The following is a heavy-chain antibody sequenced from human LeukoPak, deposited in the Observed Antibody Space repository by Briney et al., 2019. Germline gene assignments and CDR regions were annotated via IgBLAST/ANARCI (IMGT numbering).Heavy chain of an antibody. CDR2: VYTSGST. Sequence: SETLSLTCTVSGGSISSYYWSWIRQPAGKGLEWIGRVYTSGSTNYNPSLKSRVTMSVDTSKNQFSLKLSSVAAADTAVYYCARDVGYYYVEAFDIWGQGTMVTVSS. CDR3: ARDVGYYYVEAFDI. D-gene: IGHD3-22*01. CDR1: GGSISSYY. J-gene: IGHJ3*02. V-gene: IGHV4-4*07.